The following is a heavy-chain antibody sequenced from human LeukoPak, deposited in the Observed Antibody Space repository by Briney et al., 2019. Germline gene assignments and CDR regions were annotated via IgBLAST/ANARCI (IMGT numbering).Heavy chain of an antibody. CDR3: ARYSATYYVAFDI. J-gene: IGHJ3*02. D-gene: IGHD1-26*01. V-gene: IGHV3-48*03. CDR2: ISSSVSTI. CDR1: GFTLSSYE. Sequence: GGSLRLSCAVYGFTLSSYEMNWVSQDPGKGMEWLSYISSSVSTIYYADSVKGRFTISRDSAKNSLYLQMSSLRAEDTSLYYCARYSATYYVAFDIWGQGTVVTVSS.